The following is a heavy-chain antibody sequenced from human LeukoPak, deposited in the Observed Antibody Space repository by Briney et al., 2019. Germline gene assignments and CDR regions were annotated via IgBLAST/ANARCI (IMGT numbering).Heavy chain of an antibody. CDR2: IYYIGST. CDR3: ARQWHGEPPFFDY. CDR1: GGSISSYY. J-gene: IGHJ4*02. D-gene: IGHD4-17*01. V-gene: IGHV4-59*08. Sequence: SETLSLTCTVSGGSISSYYWSWIRQPPGKGLEWIGYIYYIGSTNYNPSLKSRVTISVDTSKNKFCLKLSSVTAADTVVYYCARQWHGEPPFFDYWGQGNLVTVSS.